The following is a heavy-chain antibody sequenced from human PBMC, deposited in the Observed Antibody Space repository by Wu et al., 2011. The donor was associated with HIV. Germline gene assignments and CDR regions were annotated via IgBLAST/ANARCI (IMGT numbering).Heavy chain of an antibody. CDR3: AKGEGATQEIYYFDY. J-gene: IGHJ4*02. Sequence: VQLVQSGAEVKKPGASVKVSCKASGYTFTSYYMHWVRQAPGQGLEWMGIINPSGGSTSYAQKFQGRVTMTRDTSTSTVYMELSSLRSEDTAVYYCAKGEGATQEIYYFDYWGQGTLVTVSS. CDR2: INPSGGST. CDR1: GYTFTSYY. V-gene: IGHV1-46*01. D-gene: IGHD1-26*01.